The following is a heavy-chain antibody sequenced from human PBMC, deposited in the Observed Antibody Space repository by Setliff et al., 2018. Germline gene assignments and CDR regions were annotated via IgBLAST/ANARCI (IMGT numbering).Heavy chain of an antibody. CDR3: ARTYCGGDCYPSPFDY. V-gene: IGHV1-18*01. Sequence: ASVKVSCKASGYTFTSYGISWVRQAPGHGLEWMGWISAYNGNTNYAQKLQGRVTMTTDTSTSTAYMELRSLRSDDTAVYYCARTYCGGDCYPSPFDYWGQGTLVTVSS. D-gene: IGHD2-21*02. CDR2: ISAYNGNT. J-gene: IGHJ4*02. CDR1: GYTFTSYG.